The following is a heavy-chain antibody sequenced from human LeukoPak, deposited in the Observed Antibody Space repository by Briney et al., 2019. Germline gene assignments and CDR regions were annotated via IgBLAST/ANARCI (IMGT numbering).Heavy chain of an antibody. J-gene: IGHJ4*02. D-gene: IGHD6-19*01. CDR2: IGSSGTTR. V-gene: IGHV3-48*03. CDR1: GFPFSVYE. CDR3: ALLAVASDFDY. Sequence: PGGSLRLSCAVSGFPFSVYEINWVRQAPGKGLEWVSNIGSSGTTRYYADSVKGRFPISRDNAENSLYLQMNSLRVEDTGIYYCALLAVASDFDYWGQGALVTVSS.